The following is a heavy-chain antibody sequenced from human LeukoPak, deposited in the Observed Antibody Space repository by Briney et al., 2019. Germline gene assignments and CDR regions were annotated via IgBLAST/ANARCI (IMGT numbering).Heavy chain of an antibody. D-gene: IGHD3-22*01. CDR1: GGSISSGDYY. CDR3: AREESSGLLVGWFDP. Sequence: PSETLSLTCTVSGGSISSGDYYWSWIRQPPGQGLEWIGYIYYSGSTYYNPSLKSRVTISVDTSKNQFSLKLSSVTAADTAVYYCAREESSGLLVGWFDPWGQATLVTVSS. J-gene: IGHJ5*02. V-gene: IGHV4-30-4*01. CDR2: IYYSGST.